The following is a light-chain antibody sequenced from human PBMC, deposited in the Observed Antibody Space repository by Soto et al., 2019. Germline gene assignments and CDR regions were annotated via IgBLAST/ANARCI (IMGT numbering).Light chain of an antibody. V-gene: IGLV4-69*01. CDR2: VNSDGSH. CDR3: QTWGTGIRV. Sequence: QPVLTQSPSASASLGASVKLTCTLSSGHNNYAIAWHQQQPEKGPRYLMKVNSDGSHDKGDGIPDRFSGSSSGAERYLTISSLQSEDEADYYCQTWGTGIRVFGTGTKLTVL. J-gene: IGLJ1*01. CDR1: SGHNNYA.